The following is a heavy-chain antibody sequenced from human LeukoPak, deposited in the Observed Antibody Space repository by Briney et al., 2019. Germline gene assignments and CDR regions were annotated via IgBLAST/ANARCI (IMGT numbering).Heavy chain of an antibody. Sequence: PGGSLRLSCSFSGFIATSNYMAWVRQSPGKGLQWISFIYGGGNTLYADSVRDRFSISRDNSKSTLYLQTSSLRVEDTAVYYCATGGRSGMAFDFWGQGTLVTVSS. CDR1: GFIATSNY. V-gene: IGHV3-53*01. D-gene: IGHD2-8*01. J-gene: IGHJ4*02. CDR3: ATGGRSGMAFDF. CDR2: IYGGGNT.